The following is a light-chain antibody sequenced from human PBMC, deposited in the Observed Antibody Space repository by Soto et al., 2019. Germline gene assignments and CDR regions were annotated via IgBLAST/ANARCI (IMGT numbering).Light chain of an antibody. CDR1: QSVTSSY. V-gene: IGKV3-20*01. J-gene: IGKJ1*01. CDR2: GAS. Sequence: EIVLTQSPGTLSLSPGERATLSCRASQSVTSSYLAWYQQKPGQAPRLLIYGASSRATGIPDRFSGSGSETDFTLTISRLEPEDFAVYYCQQRGTFGQGTKVEIK. CDR3: QQRGT.